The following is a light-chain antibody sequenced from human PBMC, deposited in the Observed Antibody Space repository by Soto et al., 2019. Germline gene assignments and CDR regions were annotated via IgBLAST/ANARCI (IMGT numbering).Light chain of an antibody. J-gene: IGLJ1*01. V-gene: IGLV2-14*01. CDR1: SSDVGGYNY. CDR2: EVS. Sequence: QSALTQPASVSGSPGQSITISCTGTSSDVGGYNYVSWYQQHPGKAPKLIIYEVSYRPSGVSNRFSGSKSGNTASLTISGLQAEDEADYYCSSYAGSSNVFGTGTKLTVL. CDR3: SSYAGSSNV.